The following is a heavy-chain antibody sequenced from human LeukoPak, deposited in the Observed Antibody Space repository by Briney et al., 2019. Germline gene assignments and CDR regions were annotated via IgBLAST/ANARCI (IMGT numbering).Heavy chain of an antibody. CDR2: INPNSGGT. CDR1: GYTFTGYY. CDR3: ARADHREWELPFDY. Sequence: ASVKVSCTASGYTFTGYYMHWVRQAPGQGLEWMGWINPNSGGTNYAQKFQGRVTMTRDTSISTAYMELSRLRSDDTAVYYCARADHREWELPFDYWGQGTLVTVSS. D-gene: IGHD1-26*01. J-gene: IGHJ4*02. V-gene: IGHV1-2*02.